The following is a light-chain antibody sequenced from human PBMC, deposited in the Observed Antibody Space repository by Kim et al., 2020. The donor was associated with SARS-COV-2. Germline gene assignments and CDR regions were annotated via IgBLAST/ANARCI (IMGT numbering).Light chain of an antibody. J-gene: IGLJ2*01. CDR2: KDI. Sequence: SYELTQPPSVSVSPGQTARITCSGDALPKQYAYWYQRKPGQAPVLVIYKDIERPSGIPERFSGSSSGTTLTLTISGVQAEDEADYYCQSADSSGTYVVFGGGTQLTVL. CDR3: QSADSSGTYVV. CDR1: ALPKQY. V-gene: IGLV3-25*03.